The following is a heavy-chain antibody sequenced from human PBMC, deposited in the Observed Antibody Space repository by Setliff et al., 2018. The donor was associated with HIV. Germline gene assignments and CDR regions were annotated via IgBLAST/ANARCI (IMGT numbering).Heavy chain of an antibody. CDR3: ARGRRSSSWYVYH. Sequence: SETLSLTCTVPGGSINDQYFSWIRQPPGKGLEWIGSIDYSESTKYNPSLNSRGTISLDTSTNQFSLKLSSVTAADTAMYYCARGRRSSSWYVYHWGQGTLVTVSS. CDR2: IDYSEST. D-gene: IGHD6-13*01. J-gene: IGHJ4*02. CDR1: GGSINDQY. V-gene: IGHV4-59*08.